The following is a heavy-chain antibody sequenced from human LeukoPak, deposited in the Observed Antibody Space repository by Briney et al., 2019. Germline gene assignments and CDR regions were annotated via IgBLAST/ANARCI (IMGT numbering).Heavy chain of an antibody. Sequence: ASVKVSCKASGGTFSSYAISWVRQAPGQGLEWMGRIIPILGIANYAQKFQGRVTITADKSTSTAYMELSSLRSEDTAVYYCASGVYSSGWYTPGLDYWGQGTLVTVSS. V-gene: IGHV1-69*04. CDR3: ASGVYSSGWYTPGLDY. J-gene: IGHJ4*02. D-gene: IGHD6-19*01. CDR2: IIPILGIA. CDR1: GGTFSSYA.